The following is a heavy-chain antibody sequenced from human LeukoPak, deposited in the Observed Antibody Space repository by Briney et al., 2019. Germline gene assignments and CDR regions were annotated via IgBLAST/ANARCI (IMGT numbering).Heavy chain of an antibody. D-gene: IGHD2-2*01. J-gene: IGHJ4*02. CDR1: GFTFSSYS. Sequence: GGSLRLSCAASGFTFSSYSMSWVRQAPGKGLEWVSFISSSGSDIYHADSVKGRFTISRDNAKNSLFLQMNSLRADDTAVYYCAKDLPAAVDWGQGTPVTVSS. CDR2: ISSSGSDI. V-gene: IGHV3-21*01. CDR3: AKDLPAAVD.